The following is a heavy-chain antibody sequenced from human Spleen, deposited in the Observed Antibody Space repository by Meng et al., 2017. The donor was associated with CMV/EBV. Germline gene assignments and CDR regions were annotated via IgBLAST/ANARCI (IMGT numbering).Heavy chain of an antibody. CDR2: FYSGGST. V-gene: IGHV3-53*01. CDR3: TTDGPYIVGAPDAFDI. Sequence: GESLKISCAASGFTVSSNYMSWVRQAPGKGLEWVSVFYSGGSTYYADSVKGRFTISRDNSKNTLYLQMNSLKTEDTAVYYCTTDGPYIVGAPDAFDIWGQGTMVTVSS. D-gene: IGHD1-26*01. CDR1: GFTVSSNY. J-gene: IGHJ3*02.